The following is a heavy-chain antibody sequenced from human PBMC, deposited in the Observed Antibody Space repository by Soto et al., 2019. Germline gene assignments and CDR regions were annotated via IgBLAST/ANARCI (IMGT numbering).Heavy chain of an antibody. CDR2: ISSSSSTI. D-gene: IGHD3-22*01. J-gene: IGHJ4*02. V-gene: IGHV3-48*02. CDR1: GFTFSSYS. Sequence: GGSLRLSCAASGFTFSSYSMNWVRQAPGKGLEWVSYISSSSSTIYYADSVKGRFTISRDNAKNSLYLQRNSLRDEDTAVYYCAREGYYYDSSGYYFAYWGQGTLVTVSS. CDR3: AREGYYYDSSGYYFAY.